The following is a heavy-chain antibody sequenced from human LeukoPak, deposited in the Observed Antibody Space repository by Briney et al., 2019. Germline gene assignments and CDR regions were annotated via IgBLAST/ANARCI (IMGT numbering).Heavy chain of an antibody. V-gene: IGHV1-8*03. Sequence: ASVKVSCKASGYSFTNYDINWVRQATGQGLEWMGWMNPKSGDTGYSQKFQGRVFITRDTSINTAYMELSSLGSDDTAVYYCARAPQWLGHYYYMDVWGRGTTVTVSS. CDR2: MNPKSGDT. D-gene: IGHD6-19*01. J-gene: IGHJ6*03. CDR3: ARAPQWLGHYYYMDV. CDR1: GYSFTNYD.